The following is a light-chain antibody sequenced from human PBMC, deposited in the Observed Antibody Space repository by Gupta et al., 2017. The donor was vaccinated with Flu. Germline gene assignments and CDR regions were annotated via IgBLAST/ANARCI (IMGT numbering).Light chain of an antibody. Sequence: DIQITQSPTSLSASVGDNVTMSCRPSEDIDVYMCWYRQRRGSTMTLLVRASAVVGGVDQTRFSVQRSGAEYTLTIQNLQVEDFATYFCQQSHRAPPTFGQGTKL. CDR2: ASA. V-gene: IGKV1-39*01. J-gene: IGKJ3*01. CDR1: EDIDVY. CDR3: QQSHRAPPT.